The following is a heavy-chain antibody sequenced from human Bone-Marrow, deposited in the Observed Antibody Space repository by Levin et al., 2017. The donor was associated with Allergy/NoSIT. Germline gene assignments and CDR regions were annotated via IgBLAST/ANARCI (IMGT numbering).Heavy chain of an antibody. J-gene: IGHJ3*02. D-gene: IGHD7-27*01. Sequence: PGGSLRLSCAASGFTFSTFTMNWVRQAPGKGLEWVSSITSSGNSIYYADSVKGRFTISRDNARNSLYLQMNSLRAEDTTVYFCARKRGGRDWGRYDAFDIWGQGTMVTVSS. CDR3: ARKRGGRDWGRYDAFDI. CDR2: ITSSGNSI. CDR1: GFTFSTFT. V-gene: IGHV3-21*01.